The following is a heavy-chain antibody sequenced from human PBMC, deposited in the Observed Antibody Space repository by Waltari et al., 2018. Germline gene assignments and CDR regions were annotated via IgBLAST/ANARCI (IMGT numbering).Heavy chain of an antibody. CDR1: GFTFSSYA. Sequence: QVQLVESGGGVVQPGRSLRLSCAASGFTFSSYAMPWVRQAPGKGLEWVAVISYDGSNKYYADSVKGRFTISRDNSKNTLYLQMNSLRAEDTAVYYCARGSSGGGIPRIWGQGTMVTVSS. V-gene: IGHV3-30-3*01. CDR2: ISYDGSNK. CDR3: ARGSSGGGIPRI. D-gene: IGHD2-15*01. J-gene: IGHJ3*02.